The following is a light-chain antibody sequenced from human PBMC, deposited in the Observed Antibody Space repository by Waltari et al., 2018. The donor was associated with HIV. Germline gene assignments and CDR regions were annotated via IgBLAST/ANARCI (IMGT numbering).Light chain of an antibody. J-gene: IGKJ3*01. Sequence: DIQMTQSPSTLSASVGDRVTITSRASQSVNSWFTWYQQKPWKARRLLIYKASTLHSGVPSRFRGSGSGTEFTLIISSLQPDDFATYYCQNYDFYPFTFGPGTRVDV. CDR3: QNYDFYPFT. CDR2: KAS. CDR1: QSVNSW. V-gene: IGKV1-5*03.